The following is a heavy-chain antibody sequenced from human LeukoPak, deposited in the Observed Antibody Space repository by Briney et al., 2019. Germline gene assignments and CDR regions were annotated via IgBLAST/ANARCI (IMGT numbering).Heavy chain of an antibody. CDR2: ISHDGSNK. CDR3: ARDRGAVADLYYFDQ. Sequence: GGSLRLSCAASGFTFSSYAMHWVRQAPGKGLEWVAVISHDGSNKYYADSVKGRFTISRDNSKNTLYVQMNSLRAEDTAVYYCARDRGAVADLYYFDQWGQGTLVTVPS. D-gene: IGHD6-19*01. CDR1: GFTFSSYA. J-gene: IGHJ4*02. V-gene: IGHV3-30-3*01.